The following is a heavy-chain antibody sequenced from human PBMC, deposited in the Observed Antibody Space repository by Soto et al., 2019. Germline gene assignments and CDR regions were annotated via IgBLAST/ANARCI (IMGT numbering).Heavy chain of an antibody. CDR2: TYHSGST. Sequence: SETLSLTCAVSSGSISSSNWWSWVRQPPGKGLEWIGETYHSGSTNYNPSLKSRVTISVDKSKNQFSLKLSSVTAADTAVYYCARVSKIPAATSFDYWGQGTLVTVSS. J-gene: IGHJ4*02. V-gene: IGHV4-4*02. CDR1: SGSISSSNW. D-gene: IGHD2-2*01. CDR3: ARVSKIPAATSFDY.